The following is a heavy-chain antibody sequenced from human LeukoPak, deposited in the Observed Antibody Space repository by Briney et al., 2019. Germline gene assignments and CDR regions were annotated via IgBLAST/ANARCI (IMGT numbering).Heavy chain of an antibody. Sequence: SETLSLTCTVSGGFISRYYWSWIRQPPGKGLEWIGYIYDSGSTNYNPPLKSRVTISVDTSKNQFSLKLSSVTAADTAVYYCARHGSSRSPFYPWGQGTLVTVSS. CDR3: ARHGSSRSPFYP. J-gene: IGHJ5*02. D-gene: IGHD6-13*01. CDR2: IYDSGST. CDR1: GGFISRYY. V-gene: IGHV4-59*08.